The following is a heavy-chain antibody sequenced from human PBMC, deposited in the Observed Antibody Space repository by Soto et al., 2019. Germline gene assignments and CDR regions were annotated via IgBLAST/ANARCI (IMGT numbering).Heavy chain of an antibody. J-gene: IGHJ4*02. D-gene: IGHD1-26*01. CDR1: VFTFSSYA. V-gene: IGHV3-23*01. Sequence: XGSLRLSCVASVFTFSSYAMSCVRHSPGKCLEWVSSITGGGDSTYSADSVKGRFTVSRDNSENTLFLQMSSLRAEDTAIYYCARHRTGSYGGQLESWGQGTLVIVSS. CDR2: ITGGGDST. CDR3: ARHRTGSYGGQLES.